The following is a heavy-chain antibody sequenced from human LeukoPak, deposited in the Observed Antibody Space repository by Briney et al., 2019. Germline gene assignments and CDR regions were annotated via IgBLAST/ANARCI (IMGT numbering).Heavy chain of an antibody. CDR2: VYNSGTT. CDR3: AREWSAFDT. Sequence: SETLSLTCTVSGYSISSGYYWGWLRQPPGKELEWIGFVYNSGTTSYNPSLKNRVTISADTSKSQFSLRLTSVTAADTAVYYCAREWSAFDTWGQGTMVTVSS. J-gene: IGHJ3*02. V-gene: IGHV4-38-2*02. D-gene: IGHD2-8*01. CDR1: GYSISSGYY.